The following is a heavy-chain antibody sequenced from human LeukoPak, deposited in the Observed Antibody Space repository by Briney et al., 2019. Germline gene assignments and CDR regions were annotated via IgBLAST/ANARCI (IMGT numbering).Heavy chain of an antibody. D-gene: IGHD2-15*01. J-gene: IGHJ5*02. CDR3: ARAEAYCSGGSSYTANWFDP. V-gene: IGHV1-69*02. CDR1: GGTFSSYT. CDR2: IIPILGIA. Sequence: SVKVSCRASGGTFSSYTISWVRQAPGQGLEWMGRIIPILGIANYAQKFQGRVTITADKYTSTAYMELSSLRSEDTAVYYCARAEAYCSGGSSYTANWFDPWGQGTLVTVSS.